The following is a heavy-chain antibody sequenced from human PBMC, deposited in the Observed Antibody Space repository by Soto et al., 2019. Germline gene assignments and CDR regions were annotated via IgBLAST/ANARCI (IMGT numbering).Heavy chain of an antibody. Sequence: ASVKVSCKASGGTFSSYAISWVRQAPGQGLEWMGGIIPIFGTANYAQKFQGRVTITADESTSAAYMELSSLRSEDTAVYYCARDYDFLSGYAFDIWGQGTMVTVSS. CDR2: IIPIFGTA. J-gene: IGHJ3*02. D-gene: IGHD3-3*01. CDR1: GGTFSSYA. V-gene: IGHV1-69*13. CDR3: ARDYDFLSGYAFDI.